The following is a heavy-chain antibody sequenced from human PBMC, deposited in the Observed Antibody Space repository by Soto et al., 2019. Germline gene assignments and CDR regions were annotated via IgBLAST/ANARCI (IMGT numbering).Heavy chain of an antibody. D-gene: IGHD1-1*01. V-gene: IGHV1-46*01. CDR3: ARDYVLERAAFNCSCCGLEG. Sequence: ASVKVSCKASGYTFTSYYMHWVRQAPGQGLEWMGIINPSGGSTSYAQKFQGRVTMTRDTSTSTVYMELSSLRSEDTAVYYCARDYVLERAAFNCSCCGLEGWGRVTRVTV. J-gene: IGHJ6*01. CDR1: GYTFTSYY. CDR2: INPSGGST.